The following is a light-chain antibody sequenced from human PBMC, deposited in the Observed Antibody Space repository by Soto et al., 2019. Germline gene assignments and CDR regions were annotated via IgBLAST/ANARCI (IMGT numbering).Light chain of an antibody. CDR3: SSYACTITPYV. V-gene: IGLV2-8*01. CDR1: SSDVGGYYY. CDR2: EVS. J-gene: IGLJ1*01. Sequence: QSVLTQPPSASGSPGQSVTISCTGTSSDVGGYYYVSWYQQHPGKAPKLMIYEVSKRPSGVPDRFSGSKSGNTASLTVSGLQAEDEADYYCSSYACTITPYVFGPGSMVTV.